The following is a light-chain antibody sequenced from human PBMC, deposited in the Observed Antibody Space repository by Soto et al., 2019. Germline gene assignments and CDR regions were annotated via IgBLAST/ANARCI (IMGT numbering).Light chain of an antibody. Sequence: QSDLTQPASVSGSPGQSITISCTGTISDVGGYNYVSWYQQHPGKAPKLMIYEVSNRPSGVSNRFSGSKSGNTASLTISGLQAEDEADYYCSSYTSSSTLFVFGTGTKVTVL. CDR2: EVS. CDR1: ISDVGGYNY. CDR3: SSYTSSSTLFV. V-gene: IGLV2-14*01. J-gene: IGLJ1*01.